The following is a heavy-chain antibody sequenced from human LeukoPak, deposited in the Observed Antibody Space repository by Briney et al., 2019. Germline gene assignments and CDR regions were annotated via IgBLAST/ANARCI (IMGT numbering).Heavy chain of an antibody. CDR2: ISSSSSYI. CDR3: ARDRSYTIFGVAPDAFDI. Sequence: PGGSLRLSCAASGFTFSSYSMNWVRQAPGKGLEWVSSISSSSSYIYYADSVKGRFTISRDNAKNSLYLQMNSLRAEDTAVYYCARDRSYTIFGVAPDAFDIWGQGTMVTVSS. D-gene: IGHD3-3*01. J-gene: IGHJ3*02. CDR1: GFTFSSYS. V-gene: IGHV3-21*01.